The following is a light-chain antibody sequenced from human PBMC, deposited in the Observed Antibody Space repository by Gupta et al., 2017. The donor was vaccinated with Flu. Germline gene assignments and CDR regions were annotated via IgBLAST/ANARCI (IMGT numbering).Light chain of an antibody. V-gene: IGLV4-69*01. J-gene: IGLJ3*02. Sequence: EHSSYAIAWHQQQPEKGPRYLMKLNSDGSHSKGDGIPDRFSGSSSGAERDLTISSLQSEDEADYYCQTWGTGIRVFGGGTKLTVL. CDR3: QTWGTGIRV. CDR1: EHSSYA. CDR2: LNSDGSH.